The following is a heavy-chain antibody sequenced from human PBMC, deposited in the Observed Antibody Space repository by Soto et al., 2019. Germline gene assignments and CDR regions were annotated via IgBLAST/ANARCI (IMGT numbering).Heavy chain of an antibody. D-gene: IGHD1-1*01. CDR2: TYYRSKWYF. V-gene: IGHV6-1*01. CDR3: ARGSWDDVSGHYYMDV. CDR1: GDSVSSNSAG. J-gene: IGHJ6*03. Sequence: QVQLQLSGPGLVTPSQTLSLTCAISGDSVSSNSAGWNWIRQTPSRGHEWLGRTYYRSKWYFNYAVSVESRITINPDTSKNQFSVQLSSVTPDDTAVYYCARGSWDDVSGHYYMDVWGKGTTVTVSS.